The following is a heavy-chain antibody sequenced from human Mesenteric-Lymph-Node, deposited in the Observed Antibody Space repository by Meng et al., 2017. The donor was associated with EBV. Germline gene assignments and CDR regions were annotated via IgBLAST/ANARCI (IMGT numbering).Heavy chain of an antibody. V-gene: IGHV3-23*04. CDR3: AKRSGYEGGIFDY. J-gene: IGHJ4*02. CDR2: ISGSNART. D-gene: IGHD3-3*01. Sequence: EVQLVESXXGLVHXGGSLRLSXAASAFTFSNYAMSWVRQAPGKGLEWVSAISGSNARTYYADSVKGRFTISRDNSKNTLYLQMNSLRAEDTAIYYCAKRSGYEGGIFDYWGQGTLVTVSS. CDR1: AFTFSNYA.